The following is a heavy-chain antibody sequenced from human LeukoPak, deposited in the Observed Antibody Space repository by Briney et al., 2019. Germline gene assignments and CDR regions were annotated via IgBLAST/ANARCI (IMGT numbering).Heavy chain of an antibody. J-gene: IGHJ5*02. Sequence: PSETLSLTCTVSGGSISSYYWSWIRQPAGKGLEWIGRIYTSGSTNYNPSLKSRVTMSVDTSKNQFSLKLSSVTAADTAVYYCARVPHSAAAGTGWLDPWGQGTLVTVSS. V-gene: IGHV4-4*07. CDR2: IYTSGST. CDR1: GGSISSYY. CDR3: ARVPHSAAAGTGWLDP. D-gene: IGHD6-13*01.